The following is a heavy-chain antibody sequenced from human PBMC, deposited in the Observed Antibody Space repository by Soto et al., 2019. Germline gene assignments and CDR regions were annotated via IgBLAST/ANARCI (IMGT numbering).Heavy chain of an antibody. CDR3: GSLRYYGSGRTFDA. V-gene: IGHV4-4*02. CDR2: IYHSGST. CDR1: GGSISSSNW. Sequence: SETLSLTCAVSGGSISSSNWWSWVRQPPGKGLEWMGEIYHSGSTNYNPSLKSRVTISVDKSKNQFSLKLSSVTAADTAVYYCGSLRYYGSGRTFDARGQGTLVTVSS. D-gene: IGHD3-10*01. J-gene: IGHJ5*02.